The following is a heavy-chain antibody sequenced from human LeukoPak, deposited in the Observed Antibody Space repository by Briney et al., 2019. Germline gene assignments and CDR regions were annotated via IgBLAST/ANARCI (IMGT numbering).Heavy chain of an antibody. D-gene: IGHD3-10*02. V-gene: IGHV4-38-2*01. CDR1: GYYIRNGYF. J-gene: IGHJ4*01. CDR2: IHHSGKS. CDR3: ASVFASPPRVFDN. Sequence: KPSETLSLTCGVSGYYIRNGYFWGWIRQPPGKGLEWIGSIHHSGKSDYNPSFKSRVTISVDTSKNQFALRLSSLTASHTAVYYCASVFASPPRVFDNWGHGTLVTVSS.